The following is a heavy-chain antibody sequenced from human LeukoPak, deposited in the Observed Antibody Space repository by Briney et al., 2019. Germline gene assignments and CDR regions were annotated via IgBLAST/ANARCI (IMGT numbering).Heavy chain of an antibody. CDR1: GFTFSSYG. Sequence: GGSLRLSCAASGFTFSSYGMHWVRQAPGKGLEWVAVISYDGSNKYYADSVKGRFTISRDNSKNTLYLQMNSLRAEDTAVYYCARDRVAVAGGVADAFDIWGQGTLVTVSS. CDR2: ISYDGSNK. CDR3: ARDRVAVAGGVADAFDI. D-gene: IGHD6-19*01. V-gene: IGHV3-30*19. J-gene: IGHJ3*02.